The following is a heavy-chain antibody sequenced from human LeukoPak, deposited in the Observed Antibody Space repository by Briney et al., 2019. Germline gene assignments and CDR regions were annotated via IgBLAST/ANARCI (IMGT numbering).Heavy chain of an antibody. CDR2: FDPEDGET. CDR1: GYTLTELS. D-gene: IGHD2-2*01. CDR3: AMPGDIVVVPAAADIPSAFDI. J-gene: IGHJ3*02. V-gene: IGHV1-24*01. Sequence: ASVKVSCKVSGYTLTELSMHWVRQAPGKGLEWMGGFDPEDGETIYAQKFQGRVTITADESTSTAYMELSSLRSEDTAVYYCAMPGDIVVVPAAADIPSAFDIWDQGTMVTVSS.